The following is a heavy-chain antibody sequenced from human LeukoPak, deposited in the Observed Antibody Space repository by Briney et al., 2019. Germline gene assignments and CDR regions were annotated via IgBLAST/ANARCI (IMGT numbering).Heavy chain of an antibody. CDR2: IYYSGST. CDR1: GGSISSSSYY. J-gene: IGHJ4*02. D-gene: IGHD2-15*01. Sequence: SETLSLTCTVSGGSISSSSYYWGWIRQPPGKGLEWIGSIYYSGSTYYNPSLKSRVTISVDTSKSQFSLKLTSVTAADTAVYYCARRSGYCSGGTCYNFDYWGQGTLVTVSS. CDR3: ARRSGYCSGGTCYNFDY. V-gene: IGHV4-39*01.